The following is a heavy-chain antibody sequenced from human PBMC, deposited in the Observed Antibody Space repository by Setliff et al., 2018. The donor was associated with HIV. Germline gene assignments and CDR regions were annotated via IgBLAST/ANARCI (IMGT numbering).Heavy chain of an antibody. CDR1: GFTFSNAW. V-gene: IGHV3-15*04. Sequence: PGGSLRLSCPVSGFTFSNAWMSWVRQAPGKGLEWVGRIGSKTDGGTTDYAAPVKGRFTVSRDDSKNTLYLQMNSLKSEDSAVYYCLTSGGGAWGQGTLVTVSS. CDR2: IGSKTDGGTT. CDR3: LTSGGGA. J-gene: IGHJ5*02. D-gene: IGHD1-1*01.